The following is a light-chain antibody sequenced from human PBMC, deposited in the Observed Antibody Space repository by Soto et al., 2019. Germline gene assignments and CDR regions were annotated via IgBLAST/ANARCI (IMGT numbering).Light chain of an antibody. CDR3: CSYAGSSTSPYV. V-gene: IGLV2-23*01. CDR2: EGS. Sequence: QSVLTQPASVSGSPGQSITISCPGTSSDVGSYNLVSWYQQHPGKAPKLMIYEGSKRPSGVSNRFSGSKSGNTASLTISGLQAEDEADYYCCSYAGSSTSPYVFGTGTKLTVL. CDR1: SSDVGSYNL. J-gene: IGLJ1*01.